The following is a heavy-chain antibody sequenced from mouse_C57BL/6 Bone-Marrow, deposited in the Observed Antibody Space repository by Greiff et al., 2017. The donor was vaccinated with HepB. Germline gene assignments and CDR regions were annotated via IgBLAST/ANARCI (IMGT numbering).Heavy chain of an antibody. J-gene: IGHJ3*01. CDR2: INPNTGGT. Sequence: VQLQQSGPELVKPGASVKISCKASGYTFTDYYMNWVKQSHGKSLEWIGDINPNTGGTSYNQKFKGKATLTVDKSTSTAYMELRSLASEDSAVYYCARWRLGFAYWGQGTLVTVSA. V-gene: IGHV1-26*01. CDR1: GYTFTDYY. CDR3: ARWRLGFAY. D-gene: IGHD4-1*01.